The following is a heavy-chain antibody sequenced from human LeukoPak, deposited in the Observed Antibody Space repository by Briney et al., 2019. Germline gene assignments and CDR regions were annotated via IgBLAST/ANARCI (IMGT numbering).Heavy chain of an antibody. V-gene: IGHV4-38-2*01. Sequence: SETLSLTCAVSGYSISSGYYWGWIRQPPGKGLEWIGSIYHSGSTYYNPSLTSRVTISVDTSKNHFSLKLTSVTTADTAVYCCARANQNVLRFLEWLSAFDIWGQGTMVTVSS. CDR3: ARANQNVLRFLEWLSAFDI. CDR1: GYSISSGYY. D-gene: IGHD3-3*01. CDR2: IYHSGST. J-gene: IGHJ3*02.